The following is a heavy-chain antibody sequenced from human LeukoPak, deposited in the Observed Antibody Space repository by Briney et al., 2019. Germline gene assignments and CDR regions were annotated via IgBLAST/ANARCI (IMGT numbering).Heavy chain of an antibody. CDR3: ARDLAPVTKAFDI. CDR1: DDSFSSHY. CDR2: ISYIGST. J-gene: IGHJ3*02. V-gene: IGHV4-59*11. D-gene: IGHD4-17*01. Sequence: EASETLSLTCAVSDDSFSSHYWTWIRQPPGKGLEWIGYISYIGSTNYNPSLKSRVTISIDTSKNQFSLKLSSVTAADTAVYYCARDLAPVTKAFDIWGQGTMVSVSS.